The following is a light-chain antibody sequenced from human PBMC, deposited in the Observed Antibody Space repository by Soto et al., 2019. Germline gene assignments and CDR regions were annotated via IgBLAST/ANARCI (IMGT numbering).Light chain of an antibody. J-gene: IGLJ1*01. CDR3: SSYCITPYV. CDR2: EVR. Sequence: QSALTQPASVSGSPGQSITISCTGTSSDVGNYDYVSWYQQHPGKAPKLIIYEVRDRPSGVSNRFSGSKSGNTASLTISGLQAEDEADYSCSSYCITPYVSRPVT. CDR1: SSDVGNYDY. V-gene: IGLV2-14*01.